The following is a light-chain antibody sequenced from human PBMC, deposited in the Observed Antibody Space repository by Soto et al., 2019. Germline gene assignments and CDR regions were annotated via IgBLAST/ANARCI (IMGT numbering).Light chain of an antibody. CDR3: QQNNCNPGT. CDR1: QSISSC. V-gene: IGKV1-39*01. Sequence: DIQMTQSPSSLSASVGDRVTITCRASQSISSCLTWYQQKPGKAPKLLIYAASSLKSGVPSRSSGSGSGAVFTLTISSLHPDDFATYCCQQNNCNPGTFGQGTKVDIK. J-gene: IGKJ1*01. CDR2: AAS.